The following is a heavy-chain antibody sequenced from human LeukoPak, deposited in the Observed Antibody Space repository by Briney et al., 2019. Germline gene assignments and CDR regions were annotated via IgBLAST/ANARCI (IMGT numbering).Heavy chain of an antibody. V-gene: IGHV1-69*05. CDR1: GGTFSSYA. Sequence: SVKVSCKASGGTFSSYAISWVRQAPGQGLEWMGGIIPIFGTANYAQKFQGRVTITTDESTSTAYMELSSLRSEDTAVYYCARSPPYGSGSYYPIFDYWGQGTLVTVSS. J-gene: IGHJ4*02. D-gene: IGHD3-10*01. CDR3: ARSPPYGSGSYYPIFDY. CDR2: IIPIFGTA.